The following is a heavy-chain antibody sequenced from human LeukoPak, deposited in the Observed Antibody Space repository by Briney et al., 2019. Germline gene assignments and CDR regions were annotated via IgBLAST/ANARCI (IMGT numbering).Heavy chain of an antibody. CDR2: VNPNSGGT. Sequence: ASVKVSCKASGYTFTGYYMHWVRQAPGQGLEWMGWVNPNSGGTNYAQKFQGRVTMTRDTSISTAYMELSRLRSDDTAVYYCARDSVTTDAFDIWGQGTMVTVSP. V-gene: IGHV1-2*02. CDR3: ARDSVTTDAFDI. CDR1: GYTFTGYY. J-gene: IGHJ3*02. D-gene: IGHD4-17*01.